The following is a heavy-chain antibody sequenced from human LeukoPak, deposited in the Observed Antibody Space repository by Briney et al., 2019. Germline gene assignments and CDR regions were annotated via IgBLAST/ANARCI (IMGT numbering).Heavy chain of an antibody. CDR2: ISYIGST. Sequence: ETLSLTCAVSDDSFSSHYWTWIRQPPGKGLEWIGYISYIGSTNYNPSLKSRVTISIDTSKNQFSLKLSSVTAADTAVYYCARDLVTVTKGFDIWGQGTMVSVSS. V-gene: IGHV4-59*11. CDR3: ARDLVTVTKGFDI. CDR1: DDSFSSHY. J-gene: IGHJ3*02. D-gene: IGHD4-17*01.